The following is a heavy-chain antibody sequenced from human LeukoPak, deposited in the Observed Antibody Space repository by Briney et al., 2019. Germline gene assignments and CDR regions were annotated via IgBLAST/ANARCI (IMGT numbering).Heavy chain of an antibody. CDR1: GGTFSTYA. D-gene: IGHD2-2*03. Sequence: ASVKVSRKASGGTFSTYAISWVRQAPGQGLEWMGGIIPIFGTAKYAQKLRGRVTITADESTSTAYMEVSSLRSEDTAVYFCARVGYCISPNCFLGAFDIWGQGTLVTVSS. CDR3: ARVGYCISPNCFLGAFDI. CDR2: IIPIFGTA. V-gene: IGHV1-69*13. J-gene: IGHJ3*02.